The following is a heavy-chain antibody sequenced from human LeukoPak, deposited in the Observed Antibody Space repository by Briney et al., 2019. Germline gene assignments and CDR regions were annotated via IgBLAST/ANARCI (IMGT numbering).Heavy chain of an antibody. CDR3: ARGYKYGPPFGY. J-gene: IGHJ4*02. Sequence: SQTLSLTCSVSGGSIRSNDYSSNWIRQPPGKGLEWIGYIYHSGSTYYNPSLKSRVTISEDRSKNQFSLKLNSVTAADTAVYYCARGYKYGPPFGYWGQGTLVTVSS. CDR1: GGSIRSNDYS. CDR2: IYHSGST. D-gene: IGHD5-18*01. V-gene: IGHV4-30-2*01.